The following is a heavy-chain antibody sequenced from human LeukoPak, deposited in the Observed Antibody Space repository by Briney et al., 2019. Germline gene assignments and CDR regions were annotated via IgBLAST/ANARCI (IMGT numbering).Heavy chain of an antibody. J-gene: IGHJ4*02. CDR3: ARGFEADRRNSSSLSDY. CDR1: GFTFSSYA. Sequence: GGSLRLSCAASGFTFSSYAMSWVRQAPGKGLEWVSVIYSGGSTYYADSVKGRFTFSRDNSKNTLNLQMNSLRAEDTAVYYCARGFEADRRNSSSLSDYWGQGTLVTVSS. V-gene: IGHV3-53*01. CDR2: IYSGGST. D-gene: IGHD6-6*01.